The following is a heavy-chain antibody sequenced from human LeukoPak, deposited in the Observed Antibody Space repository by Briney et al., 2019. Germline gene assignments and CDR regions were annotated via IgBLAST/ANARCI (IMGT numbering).Heavy chain of an antibody. CDR1: GGSISSYY. CDR3: AREDHSSGWYYFDY. Sequence: SETLSLTCTVSGGSISSYYWGWIRQPAGKGLEWIGRIYTSGSTNYNPSLKSRVTMSVDTSKNQFSLKLSSVTAADTAVYYCAREDHSSGWYYFDYWGQGTLVTVSS. J-gene: IGHJ4*02. D-gene: IGHD6-19*01. V-gene: IGHV4-4*07. CDR2: IYTSGST.